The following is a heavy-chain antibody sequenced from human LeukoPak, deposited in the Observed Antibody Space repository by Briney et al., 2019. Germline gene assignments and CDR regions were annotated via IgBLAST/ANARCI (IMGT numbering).Heavy chain of an antibody. CDR3: VRLRRNSDTSGFYYYYDF. CDR1: GYTFSSYS. Sequence: VGSLRLSCAASGYTFSSYSINWVRQAPGKGVEWVSSISVTSNYIYYADSVRGPFRTSRDDARDSLYLQMNSLRAEDTAVYYCVRLRRNSDTSGFYYYYDFWGQGTLVTLSS. V-gene: IGHV3-21*01. CDR2: ISVTSNYI. J-gene: IGHJ1*01. D-gene: IGHD3-22*01.